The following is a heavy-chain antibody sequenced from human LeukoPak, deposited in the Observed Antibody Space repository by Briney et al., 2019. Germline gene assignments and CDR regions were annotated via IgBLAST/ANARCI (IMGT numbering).Heavy chain of an antibody. V-gene: IGHV3-23*01. CDR1: GFTFGSYA. CDR3: GKTTTGYSSGQKPAWPVDY. J-gene: IGHJ4*02. Sequence: GGSLRLSCEASGFTFGSYAMYWVRQAPGKGLEWVAGIFGSGGSAHYADSAKGRFTISRDNSKNTVYLQINSLRAEDTAVYYCGKTTTGYSSGQKPAWPVDYWGQGTLVAVSS. D-gene: IGHD6-19*01. CDR2: IFGSGGSA.